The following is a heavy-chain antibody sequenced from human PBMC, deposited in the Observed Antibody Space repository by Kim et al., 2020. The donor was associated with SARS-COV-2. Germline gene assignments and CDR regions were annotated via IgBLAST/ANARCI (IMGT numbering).Heavy chain of an antibody. CDR2: ISAYNGDT. CDR1: GYTFINYG. Sequence: ASVKVSCKASGYTFINYGVSWVRQAPGQGLEWLGWISAYNGDTYYAQNFQDRVTLTTHTSTSTAYLELTSLTSDDTAGYYCARDRLANYGMDLRGQGTT. CDR3: ARDRLANYGMDL. D-gene: IGHD3-9*01. V-gene: IGHV1-18*01. J-gene: IGHJ6*02.